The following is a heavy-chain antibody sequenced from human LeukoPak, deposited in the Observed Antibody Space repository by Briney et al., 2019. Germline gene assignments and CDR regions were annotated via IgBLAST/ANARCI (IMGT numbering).Heavy chain of an antibody. D-gene: IGHD4-17*01. CDR3: ARDQGVKDDDYGDYEFDY. CDR2: INPNGGAI. V-gene: IGHV1-46*01. Sequence: HXVRXXXXQGXKGRGXINPNGGAIRYTQKYQGRVTMTRDTSTTTVYMELSRLTSEDTAVYYCARDQGVKDDDYGDYEFDYWGQGTLVTVSS. J-gene: IGHJ4*02.